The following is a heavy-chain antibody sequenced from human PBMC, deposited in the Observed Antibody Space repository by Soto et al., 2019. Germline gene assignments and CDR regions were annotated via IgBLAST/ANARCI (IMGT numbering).Heavy chain of an antibody. V-gene: IGHV3-74*01. J-gene: IGHJ4*02. CDR3: ARDGAAAGTDY. CDR2: INSDGSST. D-gene: IGHD6-13*01. CDR1: GFTFSSYW. Sequence: EVQLVESGGGLVQPGGSLRLSCAASGFTFSSYWMHWVRQAPGKGLVWVSRINSDGSSTSYADSVKGRFTISRDNAKHTLYLQMNSLSAEDTAVYYCARDGAAAGTDYWGQGTLVTVSS.